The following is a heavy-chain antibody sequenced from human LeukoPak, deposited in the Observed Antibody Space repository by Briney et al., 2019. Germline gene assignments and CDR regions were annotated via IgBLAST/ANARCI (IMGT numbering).Heavy chain of an antibody. D-gene: IGHD3-10*01. CDR3: ARAIRGSAVDTGDR. CDR1: GFTFSRYW. V-gene: IGHV3-7*01. CDR2: IKNDGSEE. Sequence: PGGSLRLSCAASGFTFSRYWMRWFGRPPGKGRKGLAKIKNDGSEEYYVDSVKGRFTISRDNARNSLFLQMNSLTVEDTAVYYCARAIRGSAVDTGDRWGQGTLVTVSS. J-gene: IGHJ4*02.